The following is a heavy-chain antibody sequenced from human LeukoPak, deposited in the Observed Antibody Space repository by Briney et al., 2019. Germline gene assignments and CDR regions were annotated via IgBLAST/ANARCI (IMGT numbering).Heavy chain of an antibody. V-gene: IGHV3-48*03. CDR2: ISSSGSTI. CDR3: ARNGRWEYCSSTSCYAFGGYYYYGMDV. D-gene: IGHD2-2*01. Sequence: GGSLRLSCAASGFTFSSYEMNCVRQAPGKGLEWVSYISSSGSTIYYADSVKGRFTISRDNAKNSLYLQMNSLRAEDTAVYYCARNGRWEYCSSTSCYAFGGYYYYGMDVWGQGTTVTVSS. CDR1: GFTFSSYE. J-gene: IGHJ6*02.